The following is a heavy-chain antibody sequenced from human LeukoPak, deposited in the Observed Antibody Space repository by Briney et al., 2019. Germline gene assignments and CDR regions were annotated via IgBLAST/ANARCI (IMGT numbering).Heavy chain of an antibody. CDR1: GYTFTSYG. CDR2: ISAYNGNT. D-gene: IGHD6-13*01. Sequence: ASVKVSCKASGYTFTSYGISWVRQAPGQGLEWMGWISAYNGNTNYAQKLQGRVTMTIDTSTSTAYMELRSLRSDDTAVYYCARVPEGAYSSSWYNWFDPWGQGTLVTVSS. J-gene: IGHJ5*02. CDR3: ARVPEGAYSSSWYNWFDP. V-gene: IGHV1-18*01.